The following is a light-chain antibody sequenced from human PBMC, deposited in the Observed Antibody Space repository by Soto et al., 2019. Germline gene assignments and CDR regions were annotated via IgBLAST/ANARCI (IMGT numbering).Light chain of an antibody. V-gene: IGLV2-14*03. J-gene: IGLJ2*01. CDR3: SSYTRTNPLI. CDR2: GVS. Sequence: QSALTQPASVSGSPGQSITISCTGASSDVGDYNYVSWYQQHPGKAPKLIIYGVSDRPSGISHRFSGSKSGNTASLTISGLQAEDEADYYCSSYTRTNPLIFGGGTKVTVL. CDR1: SSDVGDYNY.